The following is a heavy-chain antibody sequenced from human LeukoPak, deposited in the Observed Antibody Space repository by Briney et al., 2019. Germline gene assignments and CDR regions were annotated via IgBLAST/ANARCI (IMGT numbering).Heavy chain of an antibody. CDR3: AKGDCSSTSCYVDY. J-gene: IGHJ4*02. Sequence: GGSLRLSCAASGFTFSTYAMSWVRQAPGKGLEWVSAISGSGGSTYYADSVKGRFTISRDNAKNSLYLQMNSLRAEDTALHYCAKGDCSSTSCYVDYWGQGTLVTVSS. V-gene: IGHV3-23*01. CDR2: ISGSGGST. D-gene: IGHD2-2*01. CDR1: GFTFSTYA.